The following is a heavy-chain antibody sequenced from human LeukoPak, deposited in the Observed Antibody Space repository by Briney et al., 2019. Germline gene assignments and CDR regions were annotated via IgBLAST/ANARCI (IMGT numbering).Heavy chain of an antibody. J-gene: IGHJ4*02. CDR2: ISGSGGST. CDR1: GFTFSSYG. V-gene: IGHV3-23*01. Sequence: GGSLRLSCAASGFTFSSYGMSWVRQAPGKGLEWVSAISGSGGSTYYADSVKGQFTISRDNSKNTLYLQMNSLRAEDTAVYYCAKGLPPRYCSSTSCYEGKYYFDYWGQGTLVTVSS. D-gene: IGHD2-2*01. CDR3: AKGLPPRYCSSTSCYEGKYYFDY.